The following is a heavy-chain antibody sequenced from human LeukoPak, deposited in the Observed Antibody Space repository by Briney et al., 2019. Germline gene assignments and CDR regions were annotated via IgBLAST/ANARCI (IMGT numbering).Heavy chain of an antibody. CDR3: AKDHHSSSWYETYYYYYMDV. CDR2: ISGSGGST. J-gene: IGHJ6*03. V-gene: IGHV3-23*01. CDR1: GFTFSSYA. D-gene: IGHD6-13*01. Sequence: PGGSLRLSCAASGFTFSSYAMSWVRQAPGKGLEWVSAISGSGGSTYYADSVKGRFTISRDNSKNTLYLQMNSLRAEDTAVYYCAKDHHSSSWYETYYYYYMDVRGKGTTVTVSS.